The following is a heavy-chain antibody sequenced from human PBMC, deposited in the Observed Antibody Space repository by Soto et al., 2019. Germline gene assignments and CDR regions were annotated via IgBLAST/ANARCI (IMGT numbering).Heavy chain of an antibody. V-gene: IGHV4-30-2*01. Sequence: PSETLSLTCAVSGGSISSGGYSWSWIRQPPGKGLEWIGYIYHSGSTYYNPSLKSRVTISVDRSKNQFSLKLSSVTAADTAVYYCARSPAPYYYDSSGYYADYWGQGTLVTVSS. D-gene: IGHD3-22*01. CDR3: ARSPAPYYYDSSGYYADY. J-gene: IGHJ4*02. CDR2: IYHSGST. CDR1: GGSISSGGYS.